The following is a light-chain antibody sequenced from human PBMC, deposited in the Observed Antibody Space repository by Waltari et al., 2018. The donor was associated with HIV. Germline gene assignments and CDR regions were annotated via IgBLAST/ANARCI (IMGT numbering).Light chain of an antibody. V-gene: IGKV1-5*03. Sequence: DIHMTQSPSTLSAFVGDRVTITCRASQNINNWLAWYQQKPGKGPKLLIHRSSALEDGVSSRFSGSGSGTEFTLIIDSLEPDDFATYYCQQYNTDPSFGQGTRLE. J-gene: IGKJ5*01. CDR1: QNINNW. CDR2: RSS. CDR3: QQYNTDPS.